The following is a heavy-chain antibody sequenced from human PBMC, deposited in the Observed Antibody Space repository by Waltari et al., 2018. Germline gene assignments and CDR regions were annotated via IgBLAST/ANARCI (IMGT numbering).Heavy chain of an antibody. CDR2: VYRDGNT. D-gene: IGHD3-16*01. Sequence: EVQLVETGGGLIQPGESLRLSCAASGFTVERNHMDWVRQAPGKGLEWVSVVYRDGNTYYTDSVKGRFTISRDDSKNTLYLQMNSLRAEDTAVYYCAGGHFDYWGQGILVTVSS. V-gene: IGHV3-53*02. CDR3: AGGHFDY. CDR1: GFTVERNH. J-gene: IGHJ4*02.